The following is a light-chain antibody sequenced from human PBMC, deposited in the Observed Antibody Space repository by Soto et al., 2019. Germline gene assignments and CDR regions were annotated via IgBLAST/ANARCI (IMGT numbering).Light chain of an antibody. CDR1: TSNIGTYT. CDR3: AAWDDSLDGPV. J-gene: IGLJ3*02. CDR2: NDH. Sequence: QSVLTQPPSASGAPGQRVTISCSGSTSNIGTYTVTWYHQLPGAAPILLIYNDHQRPSGVPDRFSGSKSGTSASLAISGLQSEDEADYYCAAWDDSLDGPVFGGGTKLTV. V-gene: IGLV1-44*01.